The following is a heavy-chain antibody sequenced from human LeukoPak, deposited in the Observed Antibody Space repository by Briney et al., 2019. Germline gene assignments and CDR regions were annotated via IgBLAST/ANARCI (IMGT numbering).Heavy chain of an antibody. CDR3: ARDSNSRRFGY. Sequence: SETLSLTCAVSGASISSRNYWGWIRQPPGKGLEWIGTFSNGATYYTPSLKSRVTISIDTSRNEFSLKLSSVTAADTAVYYCARDSNSRRFGYWGQGTLDAVSS. J-gene: IGHJ4*02. D-gene: IGHD4-11*01. V-gene: IGHV4-38-2*02. CDR1: GASISSRNY. CDR2: FSNGAT.